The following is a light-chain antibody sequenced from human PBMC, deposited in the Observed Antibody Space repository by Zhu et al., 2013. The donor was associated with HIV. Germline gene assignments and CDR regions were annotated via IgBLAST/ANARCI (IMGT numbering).Light chain of an antibody. Sequence: EIVLTQSPGTLSLSPGERATLSCRASQSVNSNYLAWYQQKPGQAPRLLIYGASTRATGIPARFSGSGSGTEFTLIISSLQSEDCAVYYCQQYNNWPLTFGGGTKVEIK. CDR2: GAS. J-gene: IGKJ4*01. CDR3: QQYNNWPLT. V-gene: IGKV3-15*01. CDR1: QSVNSN.